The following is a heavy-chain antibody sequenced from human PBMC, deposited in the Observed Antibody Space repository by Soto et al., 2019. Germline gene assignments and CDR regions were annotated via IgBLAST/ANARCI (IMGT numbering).Heavy chain of an antibody. CDR2: ISAYNGNT. Sequence: ASVKVSCKASGYAFTSYGISWVRQAPGQGLEWMGWISAYNGNTNYAQKLQGRVTMTTDTSTSTAYMELRSLRSDDTAVYYCARSPVKDCSGGSCRFDPWGQGTLVTVSS. V-gene: IGHV1-18*01. CDR1: GYAFTSYG. CDR3: ARSPVKDCSGGSCRFDP. J-gene: IGHJ5*02. D-gene: IGHD2-15*01.